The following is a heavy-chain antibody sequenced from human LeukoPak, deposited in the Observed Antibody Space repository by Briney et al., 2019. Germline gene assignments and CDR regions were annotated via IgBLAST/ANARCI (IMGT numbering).Heavy chain of an antibody. Sequence: GASVKVSCKASGYTFTSYYMHWVRQAPGQGPEWMGIINPSGGSTSYAQKFQGRVTMTRDTSTSTVYMELSSLRSEDTAVYYCARAGDCTNGVCWTFDYWGQGTLVTVSS. CDR3: ARAGDCTNGVCWTFDY. J-gene: IGHJ4*02. V-gene: IGHV1-46*01. CDR1: GYTFTSYY. CDR2: INPSGGST. D-gene: IGHD2-8*01.